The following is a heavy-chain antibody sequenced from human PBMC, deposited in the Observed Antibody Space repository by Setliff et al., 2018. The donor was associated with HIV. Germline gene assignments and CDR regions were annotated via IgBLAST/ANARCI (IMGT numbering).Heavy chain of an antibody. CDR3: ARVPRRMGGFDS. Sequence: SETLSLTCIVSGGSISGGEYSWGWIRQHPVEGLEWIGYISYSGTFSYNPSLKSRATISVDASKNHFSLILNSVTAADTAVYYCARVPRRMGGFDSWGQGTLVTVSS. J-gene: IGHJ4*02. CDR2: ISYSGTF. CDR1: GGSISGGEYS. D-gene: IGHD3-16*01. V-gene: IGHV4-31*03.